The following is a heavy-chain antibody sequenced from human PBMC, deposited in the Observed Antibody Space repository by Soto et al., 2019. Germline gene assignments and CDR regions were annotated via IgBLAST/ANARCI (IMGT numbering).Heavy chain of an antibody. J-gene: IGHJ4*02. Sequence: PAETLSLTWTFSEVSIRSTRYTWGWIRQPPGKGLECIGTLDYGKTPHYNPTLKSRTNISAEPSKNQVALTLTSVTAADTAVYYCARQGSYWGQGALVTVSS. CDR3: ARQGSY. CDR1: EVSIRSTRYT. V-gene: IGHV4-39*01. CDR2: LDYGKTP.